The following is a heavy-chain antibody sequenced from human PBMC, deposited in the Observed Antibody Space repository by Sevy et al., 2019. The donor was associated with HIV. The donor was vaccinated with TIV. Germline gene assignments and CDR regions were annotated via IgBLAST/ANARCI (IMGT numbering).Heavy chain of an antibody. CDR2: IIPIFGTA. D-gene: IGHD6-6*01. J-gene: IGHJ4*02. CDR3: ARGLIATRRGGGYYFDY. CDR1: GGTFSSYA. V-gene: IGHV1-69*13. Sequence: ASVKVSCKASGGTFSSYAISWVRQAPGQGLEWMGGIIPIFGTANYAQKFQGRVTVTADESTSTAYMELSSLRSEDTAVYSCARGLIATRRGGGYYFDYWGQGTLVTVSS.